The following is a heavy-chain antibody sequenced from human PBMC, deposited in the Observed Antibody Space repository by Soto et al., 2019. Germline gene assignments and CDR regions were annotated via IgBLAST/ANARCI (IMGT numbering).Heavy chain of an antibody. CDR2: IYWDDDK. V-gene: IGHV2-5*02. D-gene: IGHD2-2*01. CDR1: GFSLSTSGVG. J-gene: IGHJ5*02. Sequence: QITLKESGPPLVKPTQTLTLTCTFSGFSLSTSGVGVGWIRQSPGKALQWLALIYWDDDKRYTPSLKSRLTITKDTSKNQVVLKMTNMDPVDTATYYCAHRGVVTYAAGFDPWGQGTLVTVSS. CDR3: AHRGVVTYAAGFDP.